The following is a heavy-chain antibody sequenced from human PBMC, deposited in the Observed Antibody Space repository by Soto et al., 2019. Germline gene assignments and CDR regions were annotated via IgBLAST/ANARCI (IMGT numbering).Heavy chain of an antibody. CDR1: GGSFSGYY. V-gene: IGHV4-34*01. J-gene: IGHJ2*01. CDR2: INHSGST. Sequence: QVQLQQWGAGLLKPSETLSLTCAVYGGSFSGYYWSWIRQPPGQGLEWIGEINHSGSTNYNPSLKSRATISVDTSKNQFSRKLSSVTAADPAVYYCASGTREAWYSDLWGR. CDR3: ASGTREAWYSDL.